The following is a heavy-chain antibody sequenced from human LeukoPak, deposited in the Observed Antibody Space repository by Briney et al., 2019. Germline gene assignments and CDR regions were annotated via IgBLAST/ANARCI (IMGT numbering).Heavy chain of an antibody. CDR3: AKVPVSVTYFDY. Sequence: GGSLRLSCAASGFTFTSYAMSWVRQAPGKGLEWVSAISGSGGSTYYADTVKGRYTISRDNSKNTLYLQMNSLRAEDTAVYYCAKVPVSVTYFDYWGQGTLVTVSS. CDR1: GFTFTSYA. J-gene: IGHJ4*02. V-gene: IGHV3-23*01. CDR2: ISGSGGST. D-gene: IGHD5/OR15-5a*01.